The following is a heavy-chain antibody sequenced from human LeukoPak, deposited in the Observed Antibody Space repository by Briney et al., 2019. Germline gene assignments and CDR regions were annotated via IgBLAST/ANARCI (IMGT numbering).Heavy chain of an antibody. CDR1: GASITSYS. J-gene: IGHJ4*02. Sequence: SETLSLTCTVSGASITSYSWAWIRQPAGKGLEWIGRIYSSGSTTYNPPLNSRVTMSFDTSKNQVSLKLASVTAADTAVYYCVRKRRVVGVVASALYYFDFWGQGRLVIVSS. CDR3: VRKRRVVGVVASALYYFDF. CDR2: IYSSGST. V-gene: IGHV4-4*07. D-gene: IGHD2-15*01.